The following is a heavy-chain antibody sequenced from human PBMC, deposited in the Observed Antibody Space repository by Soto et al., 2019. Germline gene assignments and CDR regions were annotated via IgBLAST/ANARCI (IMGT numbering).Heavy chain of an antibody. J-gene: IGHJ6*02. CDR2: ISAYNGNT. CDR3: ARSCGQFVLLLLCYYGMVV. V-gene: IGHV1-18*01. CDR1: GYTFTSYG. D-gene: IGHD3-10*01. Sequence: GASVKVSCKASGYTFTSYGISWVRQAPGQGLEWMGWISAYNGNTNYAQKLQGRVTMTTDTSTSTAYMELRSLRSDDTAVYYCARSCGQFVLLLLCYYGMVVWCQGPTVSVFS.